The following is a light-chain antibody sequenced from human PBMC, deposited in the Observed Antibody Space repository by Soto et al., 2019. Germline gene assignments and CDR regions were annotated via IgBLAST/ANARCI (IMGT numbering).Light chain of an antibody. CDR2: AAC. CDR1: QSISSY. J-gene: IGKJ2*02. Sequence: DIQMTQSPSSLSASVGDRVTITCRASQSISSYLNWYQQKPGKAPKLLIYAACSLQSGVPSRFSGSGSGTDFTLTISSLQPEDFATYYCQQSYSTPGTFGQGTKLEIK. CDR3: QQSYSTPGT. V-gene: IGKV1-39*01.